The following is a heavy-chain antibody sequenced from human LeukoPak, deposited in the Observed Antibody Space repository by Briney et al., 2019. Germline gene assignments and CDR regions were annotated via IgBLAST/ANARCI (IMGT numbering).Heavy chain of an antibody. Sequence: ASVKVSCKASGYTFTRYGISWVRQAPGQGLEWMGWISAYNGNTNYAQKLQGRVTMTTDTSTSTAYMELRSLRSDDTAVYYCARVREYCSGGSCPYYFDYWGQGTLVTVSS. CDR1: GYTFTRYG. CDR2: ISAYNGNT. J-gene: IGHJ4*02. D-gene: IGHD2-15*01. V-gene: IGHV1-18*01. CDR3: ARVREYCSGGSCPYYFDY.